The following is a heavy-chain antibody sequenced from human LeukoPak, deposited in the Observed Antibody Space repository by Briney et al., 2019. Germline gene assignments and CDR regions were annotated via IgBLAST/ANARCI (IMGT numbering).Heavy chain of an antibody. Sequence: GGSLRLSCAASGFTFSSYSMNWVRQAPGKGLEWVSSISSSSSYIYYADSVKGRFTISRDNSKNTLYLQMNSLRAEDTAVYYCAKAGTYDYGDYWGQGTLVTVSS. CDR3: AKAGTYDYGDY. J-gene: IGHJ4*02. V-gene: IGHV3-21*04. D-gene: IGHD2-2*01. CDR2: ISSSSSYI. CDR1: GFTFSSYS.